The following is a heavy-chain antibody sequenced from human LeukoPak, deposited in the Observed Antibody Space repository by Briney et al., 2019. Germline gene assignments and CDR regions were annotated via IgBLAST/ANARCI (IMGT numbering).Heavy chain of an antibody. V-gene: IGHV7-4-1*02. D-gene: IGHD2-15*01. Sequence: ASVKVSCKASGYTFTGYYMHWVRQAPGQGLEWMGWINTNTGNPTYAQGFTGRFVFSLDTSVSTAYLQISSLKAEDTAVYYCARVGYCSGGSCYGRDFDYWGQGTLVTVSS. CDR1: GYTFTGYY. J-gene: IGHJ4*02. CDR2: INTNTGNP. CDR3: ARVGYCSGGSCYGRDFDY.